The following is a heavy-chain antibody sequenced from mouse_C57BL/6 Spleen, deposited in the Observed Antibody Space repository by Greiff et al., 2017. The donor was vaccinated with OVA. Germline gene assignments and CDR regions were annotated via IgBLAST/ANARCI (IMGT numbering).Heavy chain of an antibody. V-gene: IGHV1-39*01. CDR1: GYSFTDYN. CDR2: INPNYGTT. J-gene: IGHJ4*01. CDR3: ARNYGNYDYYAMDY. D-gene: IGHD2-1*01. Sequence: EVQGVESGPELVKPGASVKISCKASGYSFTDYNMNWVKQSNGKSLEWIGVINPNYGTTSYNQKFKGKATLTVDQSSSTAYMQLNSLTSEDSAVYYCARNYGNYDYYAMDYWGQGTSVTVSS.